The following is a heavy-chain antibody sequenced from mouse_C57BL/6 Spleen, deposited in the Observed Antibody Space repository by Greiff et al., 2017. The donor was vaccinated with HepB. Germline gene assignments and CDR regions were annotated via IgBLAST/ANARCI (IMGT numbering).Heavy chain of an antibody. CDR1: GYSITSGYY. CDR2: ISYDGSN. V-gene: IGHV3-6*01. D-gene: IGHD1-1*01. J-gene: IGHJ3*01. Sequence: ESGPGLVKPSQSLSLTCSVTGYSITSGYYWNWIRQFPGNKLEWMGYISYDGSNNYNPSLKNRISITRDTSKNQFFLKLNSVTTEDTATYYCARERGYYYGSRGAWFAYWGQGTLVTVSA. CDR3: ARERGYYYGSRGAWFAY.